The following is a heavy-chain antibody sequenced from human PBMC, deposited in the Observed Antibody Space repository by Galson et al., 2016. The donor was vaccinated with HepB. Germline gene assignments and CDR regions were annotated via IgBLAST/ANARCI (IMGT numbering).Heavy chain of an antibody. CDR3: ASPRGPAAYGDHAYFDY. V-gene: IGHV1-69*06. CDR2: LIPIFETS. CDR1: GGTFNIYT. J-gene: IGHJ4*02. Sequence: SVKVSCKASGGTFNIYTVSWVRRAPGQGLEWMGGLIPIFETSTYAQKFQGRVTISADKSTSTAYMELSSLRYDDTAVYYCASPRGPAAYGDHAYFDYWGQGTLVTVSS. D-gene: IGHD4-17*01.